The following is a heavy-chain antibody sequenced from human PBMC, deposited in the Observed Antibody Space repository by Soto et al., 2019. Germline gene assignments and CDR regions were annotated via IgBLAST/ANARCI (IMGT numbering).Heavy chain of an antibody. V-gene: IGHV4-59*01. J-gene: IGHJ6*02. D-gene: IGHD6-19*01. CDR2: IYYNGST. CDR1: GASITSFY. Sequence: QVQLQESGPGLVQPSETLSLTCSVSGASITSFYWSWIRQPPGKGLEWIGYIYYNGSTKYNPSLKTRVTISAETSKNHYSLNLNSVTAADTAVYYCAGVGTVAGRDGLDVWGQGPTVTVSS. CDR3: AGVGTVAGRDGLDV.